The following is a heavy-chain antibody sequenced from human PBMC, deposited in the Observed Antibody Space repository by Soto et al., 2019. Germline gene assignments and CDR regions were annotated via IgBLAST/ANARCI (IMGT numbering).Heavy chain of an antibody. CDR1: GYTFTSYA. CDR2: INAGNGNT. D-gene: IGHD6-13*01. V-gene: IGHV1-3*01. J-gene: IGHJ4*02. CDR3: ARGSIQQQLVFGDY. Sequence: EASVKVSCKASGYTFTSYAMHWVRQAPGQRLEWMGWINAGNGNTKYSQKFQGRVTITRDTSASTAYMELSSLRSEDTAVYYCARGSIQQQLVFGDYWGQGTLVTVSS.